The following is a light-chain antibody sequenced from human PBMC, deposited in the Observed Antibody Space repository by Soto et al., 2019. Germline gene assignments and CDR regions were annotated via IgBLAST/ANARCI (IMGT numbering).Light chain of an antibody. V-gene: IGKV3D-15*01. CDR3: QQYNNWPLT. CDR1: QTVRDN. J-gene: IGKJ4*01. CDR2: GAT. Sequence: EVVMTQSPATLSVSPGERATLSCRASQTVRDNLVWYQQKPGQPPRLLIYGATTRATGIPARFSGSGSGTEFTLTISSLQSEDFAVYYCQQYNNWPLTFGGGTKVEIK.